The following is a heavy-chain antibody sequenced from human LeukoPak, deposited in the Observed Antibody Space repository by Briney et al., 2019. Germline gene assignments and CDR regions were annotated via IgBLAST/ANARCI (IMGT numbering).Heavy chain of an antibody. J-gene: IGHJ4*02. CDR2: ISSSGEST. V-gene: IGHV3-23*01. Sequence: GGSLRLSCAASGFTFTSYAMGWVRQAPGKGLEWVSTISSSGESTYYAYSVEGRFTISRDNSKNTLYLQMSSLRAEDTAVYYCAKGGSSWSRFDYWGQGTLVTVSS. CDR3: AKGGSSWSRFDY. CDR1: GFTFTSYA. D-gene: IGHD6-13*01.